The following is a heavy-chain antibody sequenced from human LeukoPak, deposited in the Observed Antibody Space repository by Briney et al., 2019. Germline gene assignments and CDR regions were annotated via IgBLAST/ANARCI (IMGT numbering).Heavy chain of an antibody. CDR2: IYHSGST. D-gene: IGHD6-19*01. V-gene: IGHV4-38-2*01. CDR1: GYSISSGYY. Sequence: SETLSLTCAVSGYSISSGYYWGWIRQPPGKGLEWIGSIYHSGSTYYNPSLKSRVTISVDTPKNQFSPKLSSVTAADTAVYYCARGGVYGSGWYPYYFDYWGQGTLVTVSS. J-gene: IGHJ4*02. CDR3: ARGGVYGSGWYPYYFDY.